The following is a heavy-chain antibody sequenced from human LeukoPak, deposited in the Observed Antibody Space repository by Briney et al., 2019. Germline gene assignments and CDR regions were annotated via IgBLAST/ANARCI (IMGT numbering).Heavy chain of an antibody. CDR2: ISGSGGST. CDR3: AKCRASASCFSSEDY. D-gene: IGHD2-2*01. Sequence: PGGSLRLSCAASGFTFSSYAMSWVRQAPGKGLEWVSAISGSGGSTYYADSVKGHFTISRDNSKNTLYLLMNSLRVDDTAVYYCAKCRASASCFSSEDYWGQGTLVTVSS. J-gene: IGHJ4*02. CDR1: GFTFSSYA. V-gene: IGHV3-23*01.